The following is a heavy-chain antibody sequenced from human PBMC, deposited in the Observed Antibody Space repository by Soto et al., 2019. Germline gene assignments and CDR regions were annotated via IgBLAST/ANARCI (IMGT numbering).Heavy chain of an antibody. CDR3: ARYRGGSFYFDY. D-gene: IGHD1-26*01. CDR1: GGYISSSSYY. Sequence: SVTMCLTCTVSGGYISSSSYYWGWIRQPPGKGLEWIGSIYYSGSTYYNPSLKSRVTISVDTSKNQFSLELSSVTAADTAVYYCARYRGGSFYFDYWGQGTPVTVSS. CDR2: IYYSGST. V-gene: IGHV4-39*01. J-gene: IGHJ4*02.